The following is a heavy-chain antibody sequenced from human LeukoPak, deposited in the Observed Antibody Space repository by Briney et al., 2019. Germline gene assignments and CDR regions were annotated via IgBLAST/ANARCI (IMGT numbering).Heavy chain of an antibody. J-gene: IGHJ4*02. V-gene: IGHV5-51*01. CDR3: ARISAAGPRADFDY. CDR2: IFLGDSDT. Sequence: GESLKISCKGSGYRFTSYWIGWVRQMPGKGLEWMGIIFLGDSDTRYSPSFQGQVTISADKSNSTAYLQWSSLKASDTAMYYCARISAAGPRADFDYWGQGTLVTVSS. D-gene: IGHD6-25*01. CDR1: GYRFTSYW.